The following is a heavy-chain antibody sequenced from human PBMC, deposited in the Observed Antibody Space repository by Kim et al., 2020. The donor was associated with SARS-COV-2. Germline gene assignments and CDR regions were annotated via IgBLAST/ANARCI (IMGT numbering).Heavy chain of an antibody. Sequence: ASVKVSCKASGYTFTSYAMHWVRQAPGQRLEWMGWINAGNGNTKYSQKFQGRVTITRDTSASTAYMELSSLRSEDTAVYYCARSNYYGSGSYGVYYYYYGMDVWGRWTTVTVSS. CDR1: GYTFTSYA. CDR3: ARSNYYGSGSYGVYYYYYGMDV. D-gene: IGHD3-10*01. CDR2: INAGNGNT. J-gene: IGHJ6*02. V-gene: IGHV1-3*01.